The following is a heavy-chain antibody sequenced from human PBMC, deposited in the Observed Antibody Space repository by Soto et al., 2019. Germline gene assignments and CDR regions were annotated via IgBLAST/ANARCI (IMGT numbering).Heavy chain of an antibody. V-gene: IGHV4-59*01. D-gene: IGHD3-10*01. J-gene: IGHJ4*02. CDR2: VYYDGIT. CDR3: VSYDRQSGRYSLDY. Sequence: QVQLQESGPGLVKPSETLSLTCTVSGDSFTYYYWSWIRQPPGKGLVWLCYVYYDGITNYNPSLESRVTMSIDRSKNQFSLKLSSVIAADTAVYYCVSYDRQSGRYSLDYWGQGTLVTVSS. CDR1: GDSFTYYY.